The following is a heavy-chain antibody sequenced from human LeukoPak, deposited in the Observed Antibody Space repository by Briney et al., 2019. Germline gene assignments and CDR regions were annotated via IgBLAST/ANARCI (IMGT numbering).Heavy chain of an antibody. D-gene: IGHD3-22*01. V-gene: IGHV1-69*04. J-gene: IGHJ4*02. CDR1: GGTLSSYA. Sequence: SVKVSCKASGGTLSSYAISWVRQAPGQGLEWMGRIIPILGIANYAQKFQGRVTITADKSTSTAYMELSSLRSEDTAVYYCARGLDYYDSSGYYRLGYWGQGTLVTVSS. CDR2: IIPILGIA. CDR3: ARGLDYYDSSGYYRLGY.